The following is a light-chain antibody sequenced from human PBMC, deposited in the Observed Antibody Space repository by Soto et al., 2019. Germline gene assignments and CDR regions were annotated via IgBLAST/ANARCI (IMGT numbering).Light chain of an antibody. Sequence: DIQMTQSPSSLSASVGDRVTITCRARQSINTYLNWYQQKPGKAPKVLIYVASSFQSGVPSRFSLSGSGTDFDLTISGLQPEDFATYYCHQSYSNPTFGQGTRLEIK. CDR3: HQSYSNPT. V-gene: IGKV1-39*01. CDR2: VAS. CDR1: QSINTY. J-gene: IGKJ5*01.